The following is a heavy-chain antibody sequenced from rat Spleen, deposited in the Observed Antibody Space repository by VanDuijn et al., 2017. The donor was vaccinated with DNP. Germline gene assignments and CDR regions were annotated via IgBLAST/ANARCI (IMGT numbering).Heavy chain of an antibody. CDR1: GFTFSYYG. V-gene: IGHV5-7*01. J-gene: IGHJ2*01. CDR2: ISANAGSS. D-gene: IGHD1-12*02. CDR3: ARPDYYDGSYPHY. Sequence: EVQLVESGGGVVQPGRSLKLSCAASGFTFSYYGMAWVRQPPKKGLEWVASISANAGSSSYRDSVKGRFTISRHNAKSTLYLQMNSLRSEDMATYYCARPDYYDGSYPHYWGQGVMVTVSS.